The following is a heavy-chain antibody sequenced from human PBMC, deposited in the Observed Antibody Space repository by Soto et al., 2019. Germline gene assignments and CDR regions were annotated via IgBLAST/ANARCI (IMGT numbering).Heavy chain of an antibody. V-gene: IGHV1-3*01. J-gene: IGHJ5*02. CDR1: GYTFTSYA. Sequence: GASVKVSCKASGYTFTSYAMHWVRQAPGQRLEWMGWINAGNGNTKYSQKFQGRVTITRDTSASTAYMELSSLRSEDTAVYYFASGSRYCSSTSCYSPPFFDPWGQGTLVTVSS. D-gene: IGHD2-2*02. CDR3: ASGSRYCSSTSCYSPPFFDP. CDR2: INAGNGNT.